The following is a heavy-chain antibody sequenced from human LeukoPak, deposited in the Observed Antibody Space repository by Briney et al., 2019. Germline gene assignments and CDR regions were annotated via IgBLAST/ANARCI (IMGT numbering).Heavy chain of an antibody. CDR3: ARCPLAARHYYYYMDV. CDR2: IYYSGST. D-gene: IGHD6-6*01. Sequence: SQTLSLTCTVSGGSISSGGYYWSWIRQHPGKGLEWIGYIYYSGSTYYNPSLKSRVIIPVDTSKNQFSLKLSSVTAADTAVYYCARCPLAARHYYYYMDVWGKGTTVTVSS. J-gene: IGHJ6*03. CDR1: GGSISSGGYY. V-gene: IGHV4-31*03.